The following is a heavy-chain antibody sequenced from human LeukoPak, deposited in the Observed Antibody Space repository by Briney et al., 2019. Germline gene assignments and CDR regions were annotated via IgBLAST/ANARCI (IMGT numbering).Heavy chain of an antibody. CDR1: GFVFSAPY. V-gene: IGHV3-7*01. CDR2: IKPDGSEK. CDR3: ARGGTYWTVS. J-gene: IGHJ5*01. Sequence: GRSLSLSCAASGFVFSAPYMSWVRKAPGKGLGWVATIKPDGSEKYHVDSVSGRFTISRDNTNDSLFLQMNSLRVDDTAVYYCARGGTYWTVSWGQGTLVNVS.